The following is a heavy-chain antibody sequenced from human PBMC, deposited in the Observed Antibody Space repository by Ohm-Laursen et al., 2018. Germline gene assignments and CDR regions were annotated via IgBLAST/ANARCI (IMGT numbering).Heavy chain of an antibody. D-gene: IGHD3-22*01. CDR3: ARDDDTSSHYSRFDY. CDR2: IWYDGNRK. V-gene: IGHV3-33*01. Sequence: SLRLSCSAPGFTFSNYGFHWVRQAPGKGLEWVAVIWYDGNRKYCAESVKGRFTVSRGDSKNTVYLQMNSLRAEDTAVYYCARDDDTSSHYSRFDYWGQETLVTVSS. J-gene: IGHJ4*02. CDR1: GFTFSNYG.